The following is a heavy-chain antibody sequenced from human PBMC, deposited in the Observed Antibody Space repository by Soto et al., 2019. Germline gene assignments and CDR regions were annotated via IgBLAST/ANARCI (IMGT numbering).Heavy chain of an antibody. D-gene: IGHD2-2*01. V-gene: IGHV3-11*01. J-gene: IGHJ4*02. Sequence: QVQLVESGGGLVKPGGSLRLSCAASGFTFSDYSMSWFRQAPGKGLEWVSYISTTSITIYYADTVKGRFTITRDNAENSLSLQMNSLRAEDSAIYYCARSSYFDYWGQGTLDTVSS. CDR3: ARSSYFDY. CDR2: ISTTSITI. CDR1: GFTFSDYS.